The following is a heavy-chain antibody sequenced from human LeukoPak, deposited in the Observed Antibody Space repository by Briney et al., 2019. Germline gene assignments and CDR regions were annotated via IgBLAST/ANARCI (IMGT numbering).Heavy chain of an antibody. V-gene: IGHV3-23*01. CDR2: ISGSGGST. CDR1: GFTFSSYA. J-gene: IGHJ3*02. Sequence: RSGGSLRLSCAASGFTFSSYAMSWVRQAPGKGLEWVSAISGSGGSTYYADSVKGRFTISRDNSKNTLYLQMNSLRAEDTAVYYCAKPSNYLDLAYAFDIWGQGTMVTVSS. D-gene: IGHD4/OR15-4a*01. CDR3: AKPSNYLDLAYAFDI.